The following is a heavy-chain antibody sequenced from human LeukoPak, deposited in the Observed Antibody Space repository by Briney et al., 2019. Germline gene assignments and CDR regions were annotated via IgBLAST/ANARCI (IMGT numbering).Heavy chain of an antibody. CDR1: GYSFTSYW. CDR3: ARAASSYGAYYFDY. CDR2: IYPGDSDT. J-gene: IGHJ4*02. Sequence: GASLKISCKGSGYSFTSYWIGWVRQLHGKGLEWMGIIYPGDSDTRYSPSFQGQVTISADKSISTAYLQWSSLKASDTAMYYCARAASSYGAYYFDYWGQGTLVTVSS. V-gene: IGHV5-51*01. D-gene: IGHD4-11*01.